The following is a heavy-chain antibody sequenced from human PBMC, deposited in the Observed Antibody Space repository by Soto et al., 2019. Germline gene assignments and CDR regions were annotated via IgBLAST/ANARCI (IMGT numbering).Heavy chain of an antibody. Sequence: QVQLVQSGAEVKKPGASVKVSCKASGYIFTSYGITWVRQAPGQGLEWMGWVSAYNGNTQYAQKLQGRVTMSTDTSTSTAYMELRSLRADDTAVYYCTRGAGQGSGSYDWGQGTRVTVSS. CDR3: TRGAGQGSGSYD. CDR2: VSAYNGNT. CDR1: GYIFTSYG. D-gene: IGHD3-10*01. V-gene: IGHV1-18*01. J-gene: IGHJ4*02.